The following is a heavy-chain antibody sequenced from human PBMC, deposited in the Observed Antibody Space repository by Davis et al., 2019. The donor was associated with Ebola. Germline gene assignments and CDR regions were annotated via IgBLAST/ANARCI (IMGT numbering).Heavy chain of an antibody. D-gene: IGHD6-6*01. J-gene: IGHJ4*02. Sequence: GESLKISCAASGFTFSSYGMHWVRQAPGKGLEWVAVISYDGSNKYYADSVKGRFTISRDNSKNTLYLQMNSLRAEDTAVYYCAKDLGGDSSSSWGQGTLVTVSS. CDR3: AKDLGGDSSSS. CDR2: ISYDGSNK. CDR1: GFTFSSYG. V-gene: IGHV3-30*18.